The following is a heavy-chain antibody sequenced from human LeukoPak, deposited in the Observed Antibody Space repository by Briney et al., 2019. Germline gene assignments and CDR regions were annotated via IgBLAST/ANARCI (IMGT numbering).Heavy chain of an antibody. Sequence: GASVKVSCKASGGTFSSYAISWVRQAPGQGLEWMGRIIPILGIANYAQKFQGRVTITAGKSTSTAYMELSSLRSEDTAVYYCAVEQQLLDAFDIWGQGTMVTVSS. V-gene: IGHV1-69*04. J-gene: IGHJ3*02. CDR1: GGTFSSYA. CDR2: IIPILGIA. CDR3: AVEQQLLDAFDI. D-gene: IGHD6-13*01.